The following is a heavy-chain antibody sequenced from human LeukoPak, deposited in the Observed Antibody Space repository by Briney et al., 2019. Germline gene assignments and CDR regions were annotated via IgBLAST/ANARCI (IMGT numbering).Heavy chain of an antibody. J-gene: IGHJ5*02. Sequence: PSQTLSLTCTVSGASISSDSYSWNSIRQPAGKGLEYIGRIYTSGSTNYNPSLKSRVTISVDTSKNQFSLKLSSVTAADTAVYYCARTYNWFDPWGQGTLVTVSS. V-gene: IGHV4-61*02. CDR2: IYTSGST. CDR3: ARTYNWFDP. CDR1: GASISSDSYS.